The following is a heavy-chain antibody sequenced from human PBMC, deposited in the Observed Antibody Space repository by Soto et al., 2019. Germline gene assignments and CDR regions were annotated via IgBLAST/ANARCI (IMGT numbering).Heavy chain of an antibody. CDR1: GYTFTSYA. Sequence: ASVKVSCKASGYTFTSYAMHWVRQAPGQRLEWMGWINAGNGNTKYSQKFQGRVTITREKSASTAYMELGSLGSEDTAVYYCARDSGTYYDFWSGYYSYYYYYYGMDVWGQGTTVTVSS. CDR2: INAGNGNT. J-gene: IGHJ6*02. D-gene: IGHD3-3*01. V-gene: IGHV1-3*01. CDR3: ARDSGTYYDFWSGYYSYYYYYYGMDV.